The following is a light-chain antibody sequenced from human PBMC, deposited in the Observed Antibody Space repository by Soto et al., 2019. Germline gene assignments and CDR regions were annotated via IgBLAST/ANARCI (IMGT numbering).Light chain of an antibody. Sequence: DIVMTQSPDSLAVSLGERATINCKSSQSVLSRSNSKNYLAWYQQKPGQSPNLLIYWASFRESGVPDRFSGSGSGTDFTLTISSLQAEDVAVYYCQQYYSTPLTFGGGTKVEIK. J-gene: IGKJ4*01. CDR2: WAS. CDR3: QQYYSTPLT. V-gene: IGKV4-1*01. CDR1: QSVLSRSNSKNY.